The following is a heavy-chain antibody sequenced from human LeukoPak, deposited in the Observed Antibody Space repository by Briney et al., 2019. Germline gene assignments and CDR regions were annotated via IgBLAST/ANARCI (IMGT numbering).Heavy chain of an antibody. V-gene: IGHV1-69*05. D-gene: IGHD5-12*01. CDR3: ARKGARGNSGYWGGGADY. J-gene: IGHJ4*02. CDR1: GGTFSSYA. CDR2: IIPIFGTA. Sequence: SVKVSCKASGGTFSSYAISWVRQAPGQGLEWMGGIIPIFGTANYAQKFQGRVTMTRDTSTSTVYMELSSLRSEDTAVYYCARKGARGNSGYWGGGADYWGQGTLVTVSS.